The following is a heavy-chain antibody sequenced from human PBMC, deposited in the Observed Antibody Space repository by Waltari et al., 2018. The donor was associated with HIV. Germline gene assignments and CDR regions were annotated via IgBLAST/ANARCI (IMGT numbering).Heavy chain of an antibody. J-gene: IGHJ4*02. D-gene: IGHD3-22*01. CDR1: GGSISSSSYY. CDR3: ARHGDYYDSSGYYYFDY. CDR2: IYYSGST. V-gene: IGHV4-39*01. Sequence: QLQLQESGPGLVKPSETLSLTCTVSGGSISSSSYYWGWIRQPPGKGLEWIWSIYYSGSTYYHPSLKSRGTISVDTSKNQFSLKLSSVTAADTAVYYCARHGDYYDSSGYYYFDYWGQGTLVTVSS.